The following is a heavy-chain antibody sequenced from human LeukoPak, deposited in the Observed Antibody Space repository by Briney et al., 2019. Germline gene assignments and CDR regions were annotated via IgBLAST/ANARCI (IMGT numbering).Heavy chain of an antibody. CDR2: IKKDGSDK. CDR3: LQYDSGNT. V-gene: IGHV3-7*01. J-gene: IGHJ5*02. CDR1: GFNFSIYS. D-gene: IGHD3-10*01. Sequence: GGSLRLSCAASGFNFSIYSMNWVRQAPGKGLEWVANIKKDGSDKYYVDSVKGRFTVSRDNAKNSLYLQMSSLRAEDTAVYYCLQYDSGNTWGQGTLVTVSS.